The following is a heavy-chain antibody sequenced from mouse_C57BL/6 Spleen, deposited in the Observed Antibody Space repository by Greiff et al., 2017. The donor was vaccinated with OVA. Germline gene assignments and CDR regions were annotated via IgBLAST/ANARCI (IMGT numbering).Heavy chain of an antibody. CDR2: IYPGDGDT. J-gene: IGHJ1*03. CDR1: GYAFSSSW. CDR3: ARNYGSSFSYWYFDV. Sequence: VKLMESGPELVKPGASVKISCKASGYAFSSSWMNWVKQRPGKGLEWIGRIYPGDGDTNYNGKFKGKATLTADKSSSTAYMQLSSLTSEDSAVYFCARNYGSSFSYWYFDVWGTGTTVTVSS. V-gene: IGHV1-82*01. D-gene: IGHD1-1*01.